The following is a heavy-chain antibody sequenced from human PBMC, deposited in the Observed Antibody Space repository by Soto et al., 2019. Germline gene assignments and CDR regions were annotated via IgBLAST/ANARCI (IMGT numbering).Heavy chain of an antibody. Sequence: SETLSLTCAVSGTSISSTFWWTWVRQPPGKGLEWIGEIYHSGSTKYNPSLKSRVTISVDKSNNQFSLELRAVTAADTAVYYCARVPAPWGQGTLVTVSS. J-gene: IGHJ5*02. CDR3: ARVPAP. CDR2: IYHSGST. CDR1: GTSISSTFW. V-gene: IGHV4-4*02.